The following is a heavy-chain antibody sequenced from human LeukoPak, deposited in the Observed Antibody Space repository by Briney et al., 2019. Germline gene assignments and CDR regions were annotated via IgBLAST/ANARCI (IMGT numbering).Heavy chain of an antibody. CDR2: ISAYNGNT. CDR1: GYTFTGYY. J-gene: IGHJ4*02. CDR3: ARDYGIGYFDY. D-gene: IGHD4-17*01. Sequence: GASVKVSCKASGYTFTGYYMHWVRQAPGQGLEWMGWISAYNGNTNYAQKLQGRVTMTTDTSTSTAYMELRSLRSDDTAVYYCARDYGIGYFDYWGQGTLVTVSS. V-gene: IGHV1-18*04.